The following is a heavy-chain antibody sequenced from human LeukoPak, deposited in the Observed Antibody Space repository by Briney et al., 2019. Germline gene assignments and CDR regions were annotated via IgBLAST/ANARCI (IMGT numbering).Heavy chain of an antibody. Sequence: PSETLSLTCTVSGGSISSSSFYWGWIRQPPGKGLEWIGSFYYSGSTYSNPSLKSRVTISVDTSKNQFSLKLNSVTAADTAVYYCTRILYDYYYMDVWGKGTTVTVSS. D-gene: IGHD1-14*01. J-gene: IGHJ6*03. CDR1: GGSISSSSFY. CDR3: TRILYDYYYMDV. CDR2: FYYSGST. V-gene: IGHV4-39*07.